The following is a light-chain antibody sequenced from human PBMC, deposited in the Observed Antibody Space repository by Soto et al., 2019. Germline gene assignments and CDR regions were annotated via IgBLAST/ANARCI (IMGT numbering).Light chain of an antibody. CDR1: QSVGNN. CDR2: EAS. V-gene: IGKV3-11*01. Sequence: EIVLTQSPATLSLSPGERATLSCRASQSVGNNLAWYQQKPGQAPGLLIYEASTRATGIPARFSGSGSGTDFTLTISSLEPKDFAVYYCQQHAHWPLTFGGGTKVEIK. CDR3: QQHAHWPLT. J-gene: IGKJ4*01.